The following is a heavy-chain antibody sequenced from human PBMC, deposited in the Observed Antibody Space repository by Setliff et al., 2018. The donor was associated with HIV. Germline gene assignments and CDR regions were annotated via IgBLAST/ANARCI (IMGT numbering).Heavy chain of an antibody. Sequence: ASVKVSCKASGYTFTSYYMHWVRQAPGQGLEWMGIINPSGGSTRYAQKFQGRVTMTRDTSTSIVYMELSSPRSEDTAVYYCARESREYNYGFDPWGQGTLVTVSS. CDR1: GYTFTSYY. CDR2: INPSGGST. D-gene: IGHD5-18*01. V-gene: IGHV1-46*01. J-gene: IGHJ5*02. CDR3: ARESREYNYGFDP.